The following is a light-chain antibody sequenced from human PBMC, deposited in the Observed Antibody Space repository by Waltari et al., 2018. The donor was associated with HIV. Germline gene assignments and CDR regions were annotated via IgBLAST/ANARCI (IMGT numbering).Light chain of an antibody. V-gene: IGLV3-1*01. CDR3: QAWDSSTVV. CDR2: QDS. CDR1: KLGDKY. Sequence: SYELTQPPSVSVSPGQTASITCSGDKLGDKYACWYQQKPGQSPVVVSYQDSTRPAGIPDRFSGSNSGNPATLTITGTQAMDEADYYCQAWDSSTVVFGGGTKLTVL. J-gene: IGLJ2*01.